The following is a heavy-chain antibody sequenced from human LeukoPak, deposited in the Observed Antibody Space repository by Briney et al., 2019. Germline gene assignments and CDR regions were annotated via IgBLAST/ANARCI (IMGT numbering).Heavy chain of an antibody. D-gene: IGHD2-21*02. J-gene: IGHJ6*03. Sequence: GRSLRLSCAASGFTFSSYAMHWVRQAPGKGLEWVAVISYDGSNKYYADSVKGRFTISRDNSKNTLYLQMNSLRAEDTAVYYCARDQGVVTAIGDDPGFLDVWGKGTTVTVSS. V-gene: IGHV3-30*04. CDR2: ISYDGSNK. CDR1: GFTFSSYA. CDR3: ARDQGVVTAIGDDPGFLDV.